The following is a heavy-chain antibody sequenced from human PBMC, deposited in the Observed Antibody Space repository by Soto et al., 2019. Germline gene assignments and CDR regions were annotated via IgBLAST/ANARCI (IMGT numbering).Heavy chain of an antibody. J-gene: IGHJ6*03. V-gene: IGHV3-23*01. CDR1: GLTFSTYA. CDR2: ISGSGGST. CDR3: AKVIPSLRLIYYYMDV. Sequence: SLRLSCVASGLTFSTYAMSWVRQAPGKGLEWVSAISGSGGSTNYADSAKGRFTISRDNSKNTLYLQMNSLRAEDTAVYYCAKVIPSLRLIYYYMDVWGKGTTVTVSS.